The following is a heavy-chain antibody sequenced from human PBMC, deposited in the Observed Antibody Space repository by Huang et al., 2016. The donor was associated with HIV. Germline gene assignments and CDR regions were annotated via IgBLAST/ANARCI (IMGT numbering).Heavy chain of an antibody. CDR1: GFSISSYW. CDR3: ARDPRIQSWLNFFDY. Sequence: EVQLVESGGGLVQPGGSLRLSCAAYGFSISSYWMHWVRQGPGKGLWGVSGINGDGSSTSYADSVKGRFIISRDNAKNTLYLQMNSLRAEDTAVYYCARDPRIQSWLNFFDYWGQGTLVSVSS. J-gene: IGHJ4*02. CDR2: INGDGSST. V-gene: IGHV3-74*01. D-gene: IGHD3-22*01.